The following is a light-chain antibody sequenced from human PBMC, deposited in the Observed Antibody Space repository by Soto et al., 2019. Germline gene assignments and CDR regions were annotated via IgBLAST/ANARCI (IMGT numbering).Light chain of an antibody. CDR3: QQRGTWPWLT. CDR1: QSVNNY. Sequence: PGERATLSCRASQSVNNYLAWYQQKPGQAPRLLIYDASNRATGIPPRFSGSGSGTDFTLTISSLEPEDSAVYYCQQRGTWPWLTFGAGTRVEI. CDR2: DAS. V-gene: IGKV3-11*01. J-gene: IGKJ4*01.